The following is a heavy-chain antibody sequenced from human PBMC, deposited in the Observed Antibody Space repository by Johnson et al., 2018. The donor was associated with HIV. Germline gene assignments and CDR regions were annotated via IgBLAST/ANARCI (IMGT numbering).Heavy chain of an antibody. D-gene: IGHD3-3*01. V-gene: IGHV3-23*04. J-gene: IGHJ3*02. Sequence: VQLVESGGGLVQPGRSLRLSCAASGFTFSDYYMSWVRQAPGKGLEWVSAISGSGGSTYYADSVKGRLTISRDNSKNTLYLQMHSLRVEDTAVYYCARDALLRFLEWFIWGQGTMVTVSS. CDR2: ISGSGGST. CDR1: GFTFSDYY. CDR3: ARDALLRFLEWFI.